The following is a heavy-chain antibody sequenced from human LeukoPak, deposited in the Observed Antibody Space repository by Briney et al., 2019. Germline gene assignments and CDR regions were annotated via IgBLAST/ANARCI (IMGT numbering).Heavy chain of an antibody. CDR1: GYSFSNYW. D-gene: IGHD3-16*01. CDR2: ISPGDSDT. Sequence: GESLKISCKGSGYSFSNYWIGWVRQMPGKGLEWMGIISPGDSDTRYSPSFQGQVTISADKSISTAYLQWSSLKASDSAVYYCARRPGEFDYWGQGTLVTVSS. CDR3: ARRPGEFDY. V-gene: IGHV5-51*01. J-gene: IGHJ4*02.